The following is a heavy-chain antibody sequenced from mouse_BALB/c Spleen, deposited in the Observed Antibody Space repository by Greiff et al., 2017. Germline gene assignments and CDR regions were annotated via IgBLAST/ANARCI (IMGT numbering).Heavy chain of an antibody. CDR1: GFTFSSYA. V-gene: IGHV5-6-5*01. J-gene: IGHJ4*01. Sequence: DVKLVESGGGLVKPGGSLKLSCAASGFTFSSYAMSWVRQTPEKRLEWVASISSGGSTYYPDSVKGRFTISRDNARNILYLQMSSLRSEDTAMYYCAREGELRLFYAMDYWGQGTSVTVSS. CDR2: ISSGGST. D-gene: IGHD1-2*01. CDR3: AREGELRLFYAMDY.